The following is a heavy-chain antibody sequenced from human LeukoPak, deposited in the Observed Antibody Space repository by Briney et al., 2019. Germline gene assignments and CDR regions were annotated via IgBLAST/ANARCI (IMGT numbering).Heavy chain of an antibody. J-gene: IGHJ6*02. Sequence: GGSLRLSCAASGFTFSSYAMSWVRQALGKGLEWVSAISGSGGSTYYADSVKGRFTISRDNSKNTLYLQMNSLRAEDTAVYYCAKDVYSNTLYYGMDVWGQGTTVTVSS. CDR1: GFTFSSYA. D-gene: IGHD4-11*01. CDR2: ISGSGGST. V-gene: IGHV3-23*01. CDR3: AKDVYSNTLYYGMDV.